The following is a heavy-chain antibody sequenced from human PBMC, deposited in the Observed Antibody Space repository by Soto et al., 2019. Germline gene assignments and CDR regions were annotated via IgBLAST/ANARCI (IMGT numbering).Heavy chain of an antibody. J-gene: IGHJ4*02. CDR2: IIPIFGTA. CDR3: GRAAGHSGLAYFFDY. Sequence: GASVKVSCKASGGTVNSYAITWVRQAPGQGLEWMGGIIPIFGTANYAQKFQDRVTITADESSNTVYMELSSLRSVDTAVYYCGRAAGHSGLAYFFDYWGQGTLVTVSS. CDR1: GGTVNSYA. D-gene: IGHD6-13*01. V-gene: IGHV1-69*13.